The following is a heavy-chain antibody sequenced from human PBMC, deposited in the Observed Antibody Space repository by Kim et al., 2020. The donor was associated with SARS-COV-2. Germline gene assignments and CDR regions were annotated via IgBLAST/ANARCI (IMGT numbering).Heavy chain of an antibody. J-gene: IGHJ4*02. CDR3: ARDFRFGELLYDY. V-gene: IGHV3-33*01. Sequence: YYAATVMDRFTTSRDNSRNTLYLQIDSLRAEDTAVYYCARDFRFGELLYDYWGQGTMVTVSS. D-gene: IGHD3-10*01.